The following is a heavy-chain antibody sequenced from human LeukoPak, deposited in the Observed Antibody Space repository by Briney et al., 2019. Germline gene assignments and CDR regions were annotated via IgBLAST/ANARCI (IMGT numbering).Heavy chain of an antibody. CDR1: GFTFSSYG. CDR2: ISSSSSYI. Sequence: PGGSLRLSCAASGFTFSSYGMNWVRQAPGKGLEWVSSISSSSSYIYYADSVKGRFTISRDNAKDSLYLQMNSLRAEDTAVYYCAREGTTSGVDYYYYYMDVWGKGTTVTVSS. J-gene: IGHJ6*03. D-gene: IGHD4-11*01. CDR3: AREGTTSGVDYYYYYMDV. V-gene: IGHV3-21*01.